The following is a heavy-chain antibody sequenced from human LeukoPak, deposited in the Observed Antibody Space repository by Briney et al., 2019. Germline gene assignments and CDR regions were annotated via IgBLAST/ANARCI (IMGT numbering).Heavy chain of an antibody. D-gene: IGHD3-10*01. CDR2: ISSSSSYI. Sequence: GGSLRLSCAASGFTFSSYSMNWVRQAPGKGLEWVSSISSSSSYIYYADSVKGRFTISRDNSKNTLYLQMNSLRAEDTAVYYCAKDMDGHYYYYMDVWGKGTTVTVSS. J-gene: IGHJ6*03. CDR3: AKDMDGHYYYYMDV. CDR1: GFTFSSYS. V-gene: IGHV3-21*04.